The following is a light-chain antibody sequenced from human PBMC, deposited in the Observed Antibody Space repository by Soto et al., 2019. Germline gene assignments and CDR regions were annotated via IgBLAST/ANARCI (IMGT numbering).Light chain of an antibody. CDR1: QNIDIY. CDR3: QQSRTTPWT. CDR2: AAS. V-gene: IGKV1-39*01. J-gene: IGKJ1*01. Sequence: DIQMTQSPASLSASIGDTVTIACRASQNIDIYLNWYQHKPVTVPKLLNYAASGLQTGVPSRFSGSGAGTDFSLTISSLQPEDFATYYCQQSRTTPWTFGQGTKVDIK.